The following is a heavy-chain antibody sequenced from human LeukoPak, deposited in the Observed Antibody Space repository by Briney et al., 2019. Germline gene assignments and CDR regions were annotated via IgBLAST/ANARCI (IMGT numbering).Heavy chain of an antibody. CDR3: AREAYDSSGHDVFDI. Sequence: SETLSLTCAVSGGSISSSNWWSWVRQPPGKGLEWIGEIYHSGSTNYNPSLKSRVTISVDKSKNQFSLKLSSVTAADTAVYYCAREAYDSSGHDVFDIWGQGTMVTVSS. D-gene: IGHD3-22*01. CDR1: GGSISSSNW. J-gene: IGHJ3*02. V-gene: IGHV4-4*02. CDR2: IYHSGST.